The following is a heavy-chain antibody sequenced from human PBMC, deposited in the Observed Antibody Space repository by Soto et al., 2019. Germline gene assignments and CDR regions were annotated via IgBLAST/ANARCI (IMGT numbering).Heavy chain of an antibody. CDR3: ARGSYFYDSGRWGYYGTDV. D-gene: IGHD3-22*01. V-gene: IGHV1-69*12. Sequence: QVQLVQSGAEVKQPGSSVKVSCKASGGTFSSYAISWVRQAPGQGLEWMGGIIPIFGTANYAQKFQGRVTITADESTSTASMGLSSLRSEDTAVYYCARGSYFYDSGRWGYYGTDVWGQGTTVTVSS. CDR1: GGTFSSYA. J-gene: IGHJ6*02. CDR2: IIPIFGTA.